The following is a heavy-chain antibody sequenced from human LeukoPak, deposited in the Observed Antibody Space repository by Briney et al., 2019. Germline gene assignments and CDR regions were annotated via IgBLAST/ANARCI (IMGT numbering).Heavy chain of an antibody. CDR1: GFTVSSNY. V-gene: IGHV3-23*01. D-gene: IGHD2-15*01. CDR3: AKVGELGYCSGGSCYLFDY. Sequence: GSLRLSCAASGFTVSSNYMSWVRQAPGKGLEWVSAISGSGGSTYYADSVKGRFTISRDNSKNTLYLQMNSLRAEDTAVYYCAKVGELGYCSGGSCYLFDYWGQGTLVTVSS. J-gene: IGHJ4*02. CDR2: ISGSGGST.